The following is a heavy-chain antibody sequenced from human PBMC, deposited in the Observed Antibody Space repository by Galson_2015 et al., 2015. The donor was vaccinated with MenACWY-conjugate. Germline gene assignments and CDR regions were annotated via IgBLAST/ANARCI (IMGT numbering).Heavy chain of an antibody. CDR3: ARVRLRGYSYGYGAYYYYGMDV. CDR2: IIPIFGTA. Sequence: SVKVSCKASGGTFSSYAISWVRQAPGQGLEWMGGIIPIFGTANYAQKFQGRVTITADESTSTAYMELSSLRSEDTAVYYCARVRLRGYSYGYGAYYYYGMDVWGQGATVTVSS. J-gene: IGHJ6*02. CDR1: GGTFSSYA. V-gene: IGHV1-69*13. D-gene: IGHD5-18*01.